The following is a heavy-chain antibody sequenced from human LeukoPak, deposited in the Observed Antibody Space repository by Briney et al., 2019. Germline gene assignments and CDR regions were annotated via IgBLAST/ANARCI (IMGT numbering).Heavy chain of an antibody. V-gene: IGHV2-70*01. D-gene: IGHD3-10*01. Sequence: SSPTLVNPTQTLTLTCTFSGFSLSTSGMSVSWIRHPPGKALERLALIEWADEKYYSTSLKTRLTISKDTSKNQVVLTMTNMDPMDTATYYCARLSYGSKSPLDYWGQGTLVTVSS. CDR3: ARLSYGSKSPLDY. CDR1: GFSLSTSGMS. J-gene: IGHJ4*02. CDR2: IEWADEK.